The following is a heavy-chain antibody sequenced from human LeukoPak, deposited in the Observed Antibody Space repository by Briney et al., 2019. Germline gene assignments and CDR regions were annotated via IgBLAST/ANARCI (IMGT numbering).Heavy chain of an antibody. V-gene: IGHV3-23*01. CDR2: ISGSGGST. J-gene: IGHJ5*02. D-gene: IGHD2/OR15-2a*01. CDR3: AKDGVSMSARNWFDP. Sequence: HPGGSLRLSCAASGFTFSSYAMSWVRQAPGKGLEWVSAISGSGGSTYYADSVKGRFTISRDNSKNTLYLQMNSLRAEDTAVYYCAKDGVSMSARNWFDPWGQGTLVTVSS. CDR1: GFTFSSYA.